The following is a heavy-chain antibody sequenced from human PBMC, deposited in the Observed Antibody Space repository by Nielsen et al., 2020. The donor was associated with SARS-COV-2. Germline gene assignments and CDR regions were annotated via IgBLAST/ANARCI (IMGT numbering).Heavy chain of an antibody. Sequence: GGSLRLSCAASGFTFDDYAMHWVRQAPGKGLEWVAVISYDGSNKYYADSVKGRFTISRDNSKNTLYLQMNSLRAEDTAVYYCARNHGGNSYDYWGQGTLVTVSS. CDR2: ISYDGSNK. J-gene: IGHJ4*02. CDR1: GFTFDDYA. CDR3: ARNHGGNSYDY. D-gene: IGHD4-23*01. V-gene: IGHV3-30-3*01.